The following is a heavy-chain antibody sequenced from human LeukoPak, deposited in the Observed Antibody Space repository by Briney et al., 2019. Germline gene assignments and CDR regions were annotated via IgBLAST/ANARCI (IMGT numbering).Heavy chain of an antibody. D-gene: IGHD2-21*02. CDR2: INPSGGST. Sequence: ASVTVSFKASGYTFTSYYMHWVRQAPGQGLEWMGIINPSGGSTSYSQKFQGRVTMTRDTSTSTVYMELSSLRSEDTAVYYCARDRGSKRVAYCGGDCYIGYFDLWGRGTLVTVSS. CDR1: GYTFTSYY. J-gene: IGHJ2*01. CDR3: ARDRGSKRVAYCGGDCYIGYFDL. V-gene: IGHV1-46*01.